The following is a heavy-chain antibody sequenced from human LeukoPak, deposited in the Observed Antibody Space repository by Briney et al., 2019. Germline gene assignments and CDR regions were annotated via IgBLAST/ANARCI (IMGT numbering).Heavy chain of an antibody. J-gene: IGHJ6*02. CDR2: MNPNSGNT. Sequence: GASVKVSCKASGYTFTSYDINWVRQATGQGLEWMGWMNPNSGNTGYAQKFQGRVTMTEDTSTDTAHMELSSLRSEDTAVYYCATLLVARPGILGYYYYGMDVWGQGTTVTVSS. CDR3: ATLLVARPGILGYYYYGMDV. CDR1: GYTFTSYD. D-gene: IGHD6-6*01. V-gene: IGHV1-8*01.